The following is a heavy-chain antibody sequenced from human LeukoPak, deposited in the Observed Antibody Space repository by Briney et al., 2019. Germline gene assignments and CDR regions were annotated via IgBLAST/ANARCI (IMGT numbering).Heavy chain of an antibody. CDR2: IDYSGSN. D-gene: IGHD1-26*01. J-gene: IGHJ4*02. Sequence: KSSDTLSLTCTVSGGSLSSYYWTWFGQPPGRGLEWIGCIDYSGSNNFNTSLKSRVTLSRESSNNPFSLNLTSVPAADTAVYYCARDGRLGGIDFWGQGALVTVSS. CDR1: GGSLSSYY. V-gene: IGHV4-59*01. CDR3: ARDGRLGGIDF.